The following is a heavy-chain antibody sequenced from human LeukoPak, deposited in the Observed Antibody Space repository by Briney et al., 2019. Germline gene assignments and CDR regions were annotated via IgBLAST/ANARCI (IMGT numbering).Heavy chain of an antibody. CDR3: ARETYDILTGYYFGNYYYYYYMDV. CDR1: GGSISSYY. J-gene: IGHJ6*03. CDR2: IYYSGST. D-gene: IGHD3-9*01. V-gene: IGHV4-59*12. Sequence: SETLSLTCTVSGGSISSYYWSWIRQPPGKGLGWIGYIYYSGSTNYNPSLKSRVTISVDTSKNQFSLKLSSVTAADTAVYYCARETYDILTGYYFGNYYYYYYMDVWGKGTTVTISS.